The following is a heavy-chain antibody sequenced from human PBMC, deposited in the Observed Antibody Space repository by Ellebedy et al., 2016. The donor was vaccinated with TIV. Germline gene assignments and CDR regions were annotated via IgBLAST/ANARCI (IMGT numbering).Heavy chain of an antibody. Sequence: GESLKISCEGSGYSFTTYWIGWVRQMPGKGREWMGIIYPGDSDTRYSPSFQGQVTISADKSISTAYLQWSRLKASDTAMYLCARRDGSGSILDYWGQGTLVTVSS. CDR2: IYPGDSDT. CDR3: ARRDGSGSILDY. J-gene: IGHJ4*02. D-gene: IGHD3-10*01. CDR1: GYSFTTYW. V-gene: IGHV5-51*01.